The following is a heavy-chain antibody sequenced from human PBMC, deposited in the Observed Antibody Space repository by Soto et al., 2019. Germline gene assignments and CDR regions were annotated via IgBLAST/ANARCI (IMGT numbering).Heavy chain of an antibody. CDR1: GGSFSGYY. V-gene: IGHV4-34*01. CDR2: INHSGST. CDR3: ATIPYDLLTGSSY. Sequence: SETLSLTCAVYGGSFSGYYWSWIRQPPGKGLEWIGEINHSGSTNYNPSLKSRVTISVDTSKNQFSLKLSSVTAADTAVYYCATIPYDLLTGSSYWGQGTLVTVSS. D-gene: IGHD3-9*01. J-gene: IGHJ4*02.